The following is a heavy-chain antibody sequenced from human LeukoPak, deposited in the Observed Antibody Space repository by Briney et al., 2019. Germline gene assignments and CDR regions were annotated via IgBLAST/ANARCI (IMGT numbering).Heavy chain of an antibody. CDR2: ISHSGST. Sequence: PSETLSLTCTVSGVSISSNYWSWIRQPPGKGLEWIGFISHSGSTNYNPSLKSRVTISVDTSKRYFSLSLSSVTAADTAVYYCTRQNAVSAGYAYDIWGQGTMVTVSS. CDR3: TRQNAVSAGYAYDI. D-gene: IGHD1-1*01. J-gene: IGHJ3*02. V-gene: IGHV4-59*08. CDR1: GVSISSNY.